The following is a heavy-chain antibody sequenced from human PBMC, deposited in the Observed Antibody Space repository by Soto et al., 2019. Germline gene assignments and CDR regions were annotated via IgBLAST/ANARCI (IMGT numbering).Heavy chain of an antibody. D-gene: IGHD3-3*01. V-gene: IGHV1-8*01. CDR2: MNPNSGNT. Sequence: QVQLVQSGAEVKKPGASVKVSCKASGYTFTSYDINWVRQATGQGLEWMGWMNPNSGNTGYAQKFQGRVNMTRNTSISTAYMELSRLRSEDTAVYYCARGSYYDFWSGSSAFDYWGQGTLVTVSS. CDR1: GYTFTSYD. CDR3: ARGSYYDFWSGSSAFDY. J-gene: IGHJ4*02.